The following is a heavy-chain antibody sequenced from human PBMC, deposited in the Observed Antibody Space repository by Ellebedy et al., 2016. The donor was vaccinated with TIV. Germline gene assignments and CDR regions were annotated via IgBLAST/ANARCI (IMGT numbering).Heavy chain of an antibody. CDR3: ARENWTNDY. V-gene: IGHV3-7*04. CDR2: IKEDGSEQ. D-gene: IGHD1/OR15-1a*01. Sequence: GESLKISCAASGFTFSTLWMSWVRQSPGKGLEWVANIKEDGSEQNYVDSVKGRFTISRDNAKNFLYLQMNNVRAEDTAVYYCARENWTNDYWGQGTLVTVSS. CDR1: GFTFSTLW. J-gene: IGHJ4*02.